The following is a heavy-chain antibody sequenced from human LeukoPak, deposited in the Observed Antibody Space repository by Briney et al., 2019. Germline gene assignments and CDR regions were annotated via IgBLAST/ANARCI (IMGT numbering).Heavy chain of an antibody. V-gene: IGHV1-18*01. CDR2: ISAYNGNT. J-gene: IGHJ5*02. CDR1: GYTFTSYG. D-gene: IGHD1/OR15-1a*01. Sequence: ASVKVSCKASGYTFTSYGISWVRQAPGQGHEWMGWISAYNGNTNYAQKLQGRVTMTTDTSTSTAYMELRSLRSDDTAVYYCARVKLVHGWFDPWGQGTLVTVSS. CDR3: ARVKLVHGWFDP.